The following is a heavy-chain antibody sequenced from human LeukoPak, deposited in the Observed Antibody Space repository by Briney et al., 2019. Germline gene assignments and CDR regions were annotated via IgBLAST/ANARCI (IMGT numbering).Heavy chain of an antibody. CDR2: IIPIFGTA. Sequence: SVKVSCKASGGTFSSYAISWVRQAPGQGLEWMGRIIPIFGTANYAQKFQGRVTITTDESTSTAYMELSSLRSEDTAVYYCAGLSYYYDSSGQYYFDYWGQGTLVTVSS. V-gene: IGHV1-69*05. CDR1: GGTFSSYA. D-gene: IGHD3-22*01. J-gene: IGHJ4*02. CDR3: AGLSYYYDSSGQYYFDY.